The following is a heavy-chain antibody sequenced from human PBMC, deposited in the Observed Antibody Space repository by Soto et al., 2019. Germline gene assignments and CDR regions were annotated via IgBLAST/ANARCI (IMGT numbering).Heavy chain of an antibody. CDR3: ARDSYDFWSGGDFDY. Sequence: GGSLRLSCAASGFTFSSYAMHWVRQAPGKGLEWVAVISYDGSNKYYADSVKGRFTISRDNSKNTLYLQMNSLRAEDTAVYYCARDSYDFWSGGDFDYWGQGTLVTVSS. J-gene: IGHJ4*02. CDR1: GFTFSSYA. CDR2: ISYDGSNK. V-gene: IGHV3-30-3*01. D-gene: IGHD3-3*01.